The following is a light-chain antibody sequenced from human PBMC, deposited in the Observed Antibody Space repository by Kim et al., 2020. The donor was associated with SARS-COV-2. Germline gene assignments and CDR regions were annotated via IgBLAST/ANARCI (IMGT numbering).Light chain of an antibody. J-gene: IGLJ2*01. Sequence: SVSTGQTASNTCSGDKLGDKYACWYQQKPGQSPVLVIYQDSKRPSGIPERFSGSNSGNTATLTISGTQAMDEADYYCQAWDSSTVVFGGGTQLTVL. V-gene: IGLV3-1*01. CDR1: KLGDKY. CDR3: QAWDSSTVV. CDR2: QDS.